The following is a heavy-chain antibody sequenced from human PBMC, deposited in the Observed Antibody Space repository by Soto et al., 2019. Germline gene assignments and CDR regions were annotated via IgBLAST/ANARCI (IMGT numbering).Heavy chain of an antibody. D-gene: IGHD3-3*01. Sequence: PGGSLRLSCAASGFTVSSNYMSWVRRAPGKGLEWVSVISGTGDSTFNADSVMGRFTISRDISKSTLYLQMNSLRVEDTAVYYCAKDLRPTYSDFWSGYYFDSWGQGTLVTVSS. CDR3: AKDLRPTYSDFWSGYYFDS. CDR1: GFTVSSNY. V-gene: IGHV3-23*01. CDR2: ISGTGDST. J-gene: IGHJ4*02.